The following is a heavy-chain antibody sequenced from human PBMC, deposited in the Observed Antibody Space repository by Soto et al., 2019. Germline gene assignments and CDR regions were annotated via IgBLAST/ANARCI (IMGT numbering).Heavy chain of an antibody. Sequence: QVQLQESGPGLVKPSETLSLTCTVSSDSIAGENWWSWVRQPPGLGLEWIGEVLHTGGTNYNPSLKSRGIMEWDKSRNQLSLQLISATAADTAVYYCARVFSSGSGWMYYFDFWGQGTPVSVSS. CDR3: ARVFSSGSGWMYYFDF. CDR1: SDSIAGENW. V-gene: IGHV4-4*02. D-gene: IGHD6-19*01. CDR2: VLHTGGT. J-gene: IGHJ4*02.